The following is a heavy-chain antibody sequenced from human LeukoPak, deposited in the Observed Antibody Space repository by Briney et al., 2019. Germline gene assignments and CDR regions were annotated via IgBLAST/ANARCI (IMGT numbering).Heavy chain of an antibody. J-gene: IGHJ6*02. CDR2: FDPEEGET. V-gene: IGHV1-24*01. Sequence: GASVKVSCKVSGYTLTELSMHWVRQAPGKGLEWMGGFDPEEGETIYAQKFQGRVTMTEDTSTDTAYMKLSSLRSEDTAVYYCATGYSSGWLRMDVWGQGTTVTVPS. D-gene: IGHD6-19*01. CDR3: ATGYSSGWLRMDV. CDR1: GYTLTELS.